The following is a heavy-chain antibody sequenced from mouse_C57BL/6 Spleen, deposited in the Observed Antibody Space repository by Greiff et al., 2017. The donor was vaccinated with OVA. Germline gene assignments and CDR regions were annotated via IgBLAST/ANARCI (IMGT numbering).Heavy chain of an antibody. V-gene: IGHV1-69*01. CDR1: GYTFTSYW. CDR3: ARCASYSNYVYWYFDV. J-gene: IGHJ1*03. CDR2: IDPSDSYT. Sequence: QVQLQQPGAELVMPGASVKLSCKASGYTFTSYWMHWVKQRPGQGLEWIGEIDPSDSYTNYNQKFKGKSTLTVDKSSSTAYMQLSSLTSEDSAVYYCARCASYSNYVYWYFDVWGTGTTVTVSS. D-gene: IGHD2-5*01.